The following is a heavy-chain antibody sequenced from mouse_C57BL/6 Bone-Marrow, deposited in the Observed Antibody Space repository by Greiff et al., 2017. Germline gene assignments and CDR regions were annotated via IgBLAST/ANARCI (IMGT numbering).Heavy chain of an antibody. D-gene: IGHD2-4*01. CDR3: ARSGDYRWFAY. CDR2: IYPGGGYT. J-gene: IGHJ3*01. CDR1: GYTFTNYW. V-gene: IGHV1-63*01. Sequence: QVQLKQSGAELVRPGTSVKMSCTASGYTFTNYWIGWAKQRPGHGLEWIGDIYPGGGYTNYNEKFKGKATLTADKSSSTAYMQFSSLTSEDSAIYYCARSGDYRWFAYWGQGTLVTVSA.